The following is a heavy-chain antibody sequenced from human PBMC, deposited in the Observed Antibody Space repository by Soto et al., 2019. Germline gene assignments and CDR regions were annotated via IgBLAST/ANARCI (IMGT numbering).Heavy chain of an antibody. CDR3: ARGEGTVTTFSY. CDR2: IYYSGST. V-gene: IGHV4-31*03. D-gene: IGHD4-17*01. Sequence: QVQLQESGPGLVKPSQTLSLTCTVSGGSISSGGYYWSWIRQHPGKGLEWIGYIYYSGSTYYNPSLRRRVTISVDTSKNQFSLKLSSVTAADTAVYHCARGEGTVTTFSYWGQGTLVTVSS. CDR1: GGSISSGGYY. J-gene: IGHJ4*02.